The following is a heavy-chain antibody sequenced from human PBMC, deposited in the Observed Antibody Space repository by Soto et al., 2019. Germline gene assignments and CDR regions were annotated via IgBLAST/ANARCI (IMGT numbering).Heavy chain of an antibody. V-gene: IGHV3-11*03. J-gene: IGHJ2*01. CDR3: ARIIAAAGGRRYFDL. CDR2: INSSSTYT. Sequence: GESLKISCAASGFTFSDYYMSWIRQAPGKGLEWVSYINSSSTYTNYADSVKGRFTISRDNAKNSLYLQMNSLRAEDTAVYYCARIIAAAGGRRYFDLWGRGTLVTVS. CDR1: GFTFSDYY. D-gene: IGHD6-13*01.